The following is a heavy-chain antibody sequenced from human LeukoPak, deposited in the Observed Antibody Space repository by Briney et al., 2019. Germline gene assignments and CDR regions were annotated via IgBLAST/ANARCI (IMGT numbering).Heavy chain of an antibody. V-gene: IGHV1-8*03. Sequence: GASVKVSCKASGYTFTSYDINWVRQATGQGLEWMGWMNPNSDNTGYAQKFQGRVTITRNTSISTAYMELSSLRSEDTAVYYCARDYGSGSYFGYWGQGTLVTVSS. J-gene: IGHJ4*02. CDR2: MNPNSDNT. CDR1: GYTFTSYD. D-gene: IGHD3-10*01. CDR3: ARDYGSGSYFGY.